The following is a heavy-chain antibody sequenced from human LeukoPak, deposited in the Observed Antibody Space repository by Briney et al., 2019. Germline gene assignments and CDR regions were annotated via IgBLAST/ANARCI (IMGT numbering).Heavy chain of an antibody. CDR1: GFTFSSYN. V-gene: IGHV3-48*04. CDR2: ISWSTTTI. Sequence: GGSLRLSCAASGFTFSSYNMNWVRQAPGKGLEWVSYISWSTTTIYYADSVKGRFTISRDNAKNSLYLQMNSLRAEDTAVYYCARGHMVEATMDSFDIWGQGTMVTVPS. D-gene: IGHD1-26*01. J-gene: IGHJ3*02. CDR3: ARGHMVEATMDSFDI.